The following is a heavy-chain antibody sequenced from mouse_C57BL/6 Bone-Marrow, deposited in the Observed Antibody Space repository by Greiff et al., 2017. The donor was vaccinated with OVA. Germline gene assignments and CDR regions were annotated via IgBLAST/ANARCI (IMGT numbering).Heavy chain of an antibody. D-gene: IGHD1-1*01. Sequence: EVKLVESEGGLVQPGSSMKLSCTASGFTFSDYYMAWVRQVPEKGLEWVANINYDGSSTYYLDSLKSRFILSRDNAKNILYLQMSSLKSEDTATXYCARDPLYYYGSYWYFDVWGTGTTVTVSS. CDR1: GFTFSDYY. CDR2: INYDGSST. J-gene: IGHJ1*03. V-gene: IGHV5-16*01. CDR3: ARDPLYYYGSYWYFDV.